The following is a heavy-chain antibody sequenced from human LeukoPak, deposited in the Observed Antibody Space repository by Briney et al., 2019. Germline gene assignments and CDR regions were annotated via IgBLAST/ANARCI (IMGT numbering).Heavy chain of an antibody. J-gene: IGHJ4*02. Sequence: VASVKVSCKASGYTFTGYYIHWVRQAPGQGLEWMGRINPNSGGTNYAQKFQGRVTMTRDTSISTAYMELSSLTSDDTAVYYCAREVGGSYSYYFDYRGQGTLVTVSS. D-gene: IGHD1-26*01. CDR3: AREVGGSYSYYFDY. CDR2: INPNSGGT. V-gene: IGHV1-2*06. CDR1: GYTFTGYY.